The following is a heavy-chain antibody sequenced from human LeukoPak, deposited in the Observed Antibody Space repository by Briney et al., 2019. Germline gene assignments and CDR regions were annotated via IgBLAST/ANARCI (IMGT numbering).Heavy chain of an antibody. D-gene: IGHD5-12*01. CDR2: VYYSTNT. V-gene: IGHV4-39*01. J-gene: IGHJ3*02. Sequence: SETLSLTCTVSGDSISSSSYYWDWIRQPPGKGLEWIGNVYYSTNTYYNPSLKSRVTISVDTSRNQFSLKLSSVTAADTAIYYCARHSRSAYSGYENAFDIWGQGTVVTVSS. CDR3: ARHSRSAYSGYENAFDI. CDR1: GDSISSSSYY.